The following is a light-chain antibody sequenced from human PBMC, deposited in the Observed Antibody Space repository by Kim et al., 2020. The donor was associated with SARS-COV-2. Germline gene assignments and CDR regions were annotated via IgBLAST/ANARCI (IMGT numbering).Light chain of an antibody. Sequence: VSPGDSATLSCRASQSVSSYLALYPQKPGQAPRLLIYDTSNRATGIPARFSGSGSGTDFTLTISSLEPEDFAVYYCQQRSDWPLTFGPGTKVDIK. V-gene: IGKV3-11*01. J-gene: IGKJ3*01. CDR3: QQRSDWPLT. CDR2: DTS. CDR1: QSVSSY.